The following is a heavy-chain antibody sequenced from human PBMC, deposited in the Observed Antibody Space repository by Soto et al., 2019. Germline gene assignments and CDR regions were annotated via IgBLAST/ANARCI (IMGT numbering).Heavy chain of an antibody. J-gene: IGHJ5*02. D-gene: IGHD2-2*01. CDR2: IYHSGST. CDR3: ARVPDR. V-gene: IGHV4-30-2*01. Sequence: SETLSLTCAVPGGSISSGGYSWSWIRQPPGKGLEWIGYIYHSGSTYYNPSLKSRVTISVDRSKNQFSLKLSSVTAADTAVYYCARVPDRWGQGALVTVSS. CDR1: GGSISSGGYS.